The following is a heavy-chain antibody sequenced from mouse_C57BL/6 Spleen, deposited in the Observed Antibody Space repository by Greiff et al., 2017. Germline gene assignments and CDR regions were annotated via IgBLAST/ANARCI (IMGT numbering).Heavy chain of an antibody. CDR1: GYTFTSYW. Sequence: QVQLQQPGAELVKPGASVKLSCKASGYTFTSYWMHWVKQRPGRGLEWIGRIDPNSGGTKYNEKFKSKATLTVDKPSSTAYMQLSSLTSEDSAVYYCAREGFITTVVANNFDYFDYWGQGTTLTVSS. V-gene: IGHV1-72*01. CDR3: AREGFITTVVANNFDYFDY. J-gene: IGHJ2*01. D-gene: IGHD1-1*01. CDR2: IDPNSGGT.